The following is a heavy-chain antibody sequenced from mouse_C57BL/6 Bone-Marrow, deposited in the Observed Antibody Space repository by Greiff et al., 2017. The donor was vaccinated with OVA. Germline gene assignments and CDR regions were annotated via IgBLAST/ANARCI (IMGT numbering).Heavy chain of an antibody. J-gene: IGHJ3*01. V-gene: IGHV5-6*01. CDR2: ISSGGSYT. D-gene: IGHD2-1*01. CDR3: ARHGLYYGNPAWFAY. CDR1: GFTFSSYG. Sequence: EVQVVESGGDLVKPGGSLKLSCAASGFTFSSYGMSWVRQTPDKRLEWVATISSGGSYTYYPDSVKGRFTISRDNAKNTLYLQMSSLKSEDTAMYYCARHGLYYGNPAWFAYWGQGTLVTVSA.